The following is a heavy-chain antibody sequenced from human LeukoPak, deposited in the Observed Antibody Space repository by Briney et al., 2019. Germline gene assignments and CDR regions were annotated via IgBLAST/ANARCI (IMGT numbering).Heavy chain of an antibody. CDR3: ARERKIHYYFDY. Sequence: SETLSLTCTVSGGSISSYYWSWIRQPPGKGLEWIGYIYCSGSTNYNPSLKSRVTISVDTSKNQFSLKLSSVTAADTAVYYCARERKIHYYFDYWGQGTLVTVSS. V-gene: IGHV4-59*01. CDR2: IYCSGST. D-gene: IGHD5-18*01. CDR1: GGSISSYY. J-gene: IGHJ4*02.